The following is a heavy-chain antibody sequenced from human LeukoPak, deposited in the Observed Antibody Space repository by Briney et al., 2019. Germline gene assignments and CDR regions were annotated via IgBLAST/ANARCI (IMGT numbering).Heavy chain of an antibody. V-gene: IGHV4-59*08. J-gene: IGHJ4*02. D-gene: IGHD6-19*01. CDR1: GGSISGYY. CDR3: ARHGSGWSFDY. Sequence: SETLSLTCTVSGGSISGYYWSWIRQPPGQGLEWIGYISYSGSTNYNPSLKSRVSISVDTSKNQFSLNLNSVTAADTAVYSCARHGSGWSFDYWGQGTLVTVSS. CDR2: ISYSGST.